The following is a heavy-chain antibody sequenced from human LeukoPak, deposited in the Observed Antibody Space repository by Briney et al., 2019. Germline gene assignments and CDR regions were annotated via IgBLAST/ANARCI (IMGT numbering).Heavy chain of an antibody. J-gene: IGHJ4*02. D-gene: IGHD1-26*01. CDR3: ARKGGSPDY. Sequence: GGSLRLSCAASGFTFSSYWMTWVRQAPGKGLEWVANMKFDGSEKYYVDSVKGRFTISRDNAKNSLYLQMNSLRVEGTAAYYCARKGGSPDYWGQGTLVTVSS. V-gene: IGHV3-7*01. CDR2: MKFDGSEK. CDR1: GFTFSSYW.